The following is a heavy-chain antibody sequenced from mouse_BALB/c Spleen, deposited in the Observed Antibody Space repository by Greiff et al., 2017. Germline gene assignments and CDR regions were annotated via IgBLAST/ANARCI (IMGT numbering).Heavy chain of an antibody. Sequence: EVQLQQSGAELVRPGALVKLSCKASGFNIKDYYMHWVKQRPEQGLEWIGWIDPENGNTIYDPKFQGKASITADTSSNTAYLQLSSLTSEDTAVYYCARAVVAYWYFDVWGAGTTVTVSS. CDR1: GFNIKDYY. J-gene: IGHJ1*01. CDR3: ARAVVAYWYFDV. V-gene: IGHV14-1*02. CDR2: IDPENGNT. D-gene: IGHD1-1*01.